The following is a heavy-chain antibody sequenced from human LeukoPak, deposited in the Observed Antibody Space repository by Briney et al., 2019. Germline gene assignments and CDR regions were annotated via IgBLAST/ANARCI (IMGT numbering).Heavy chain of an antibody. J-gene: IGHJ4*02. CDR3: ARFGSYEAGTFDY. Sequence: GASVKVSCKASGYTFTGYYMHWVRQAPGQGLEWMGWINPNSGGTNYAQKFQGRVTMTRDTSISTAYMELCRLRSDDTAVYYCARFGSYEAGTFDYWGQGTLVTVSS. CDR2: INPNSGGT. D-gene: IGHD1-26*01. V-gene: IGHV1-2*02. CDR1: GYTFTGYY.